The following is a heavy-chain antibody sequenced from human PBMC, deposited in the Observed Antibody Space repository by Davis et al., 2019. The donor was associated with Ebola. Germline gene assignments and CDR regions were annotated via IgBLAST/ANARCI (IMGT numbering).Heavy chain of an antibody. J-gene: IGHJ4*02. D-gene: IGHD1-26*01. V-gene: IGHV3-74*01. CDR2: ISHDGTIT. CDR1: GFAFSSYV. Sequence: PGGSLRLSCAASGFAFSSYVMHWVRQAPGKGLVWVSRISHDGTITTYADSVKGRFIISRDDSKNTLYLRLNSLTAEDTAVYYCARDSGSRDFDYWGQGTLVTVSS. CDR3: ARDSGSRDFDY.